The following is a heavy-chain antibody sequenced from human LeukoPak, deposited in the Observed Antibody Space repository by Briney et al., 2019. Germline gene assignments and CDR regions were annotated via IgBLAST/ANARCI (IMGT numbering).Heavy chain of an antibody. CDR1: GFTFSSYS. Sequence: PGGSLRLSCAASGFTFSSYSMNWVRQAPGKGLEWVSSISSSSSYIYYADSVKGRFTISRDNAKNSLYLQMNSLRAEDTAVYYCAREGHYYDSSGYYDWGQGTLVTVSS. D-gene: IGHD3-22*01. V-gene: IGHV3-21*01. J-gene: IGHJ4*02. CDR3: AREGHYYDSSGYYD. CDR2: ISSSSSYI.